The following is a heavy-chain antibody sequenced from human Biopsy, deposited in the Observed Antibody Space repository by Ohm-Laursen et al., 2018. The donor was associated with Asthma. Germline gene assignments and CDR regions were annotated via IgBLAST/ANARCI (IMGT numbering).Heavy chain of an antibody. CDR1: GYPFIGHH. V-gene: IGHV1-2*06. CDR2: INPNSGAT. J-gene: IGHJ6*02. CDR3: ARGPNYHGSGRAPIGMDV. Sequence: ASVKVSCKASGYPFIGHHIHWMRQAPGQGLEWMGRINPNSGATNYAQKFQGRVTMTRDTSISTAYMEVSRLRSDDTAVYYCARGPNYHGSGRAPIGMDVWGQGTTVTVSS. D-gene: IGHD3-10*01.